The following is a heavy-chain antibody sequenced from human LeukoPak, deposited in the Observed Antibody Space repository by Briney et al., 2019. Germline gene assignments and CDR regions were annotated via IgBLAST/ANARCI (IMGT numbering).Heavy chain of an antibody. V-gene: IGHV1-2*02. CDR3: ARGPNYYDSSGFHYRD. CDR2: INPNSGDT. J-gene: IGHJ4*02. CDR1: GYTFTAYY. Sequence: ASVKVSCKVSGYTFTAYYMHWVRQAPGQGLEWMGWINPNSGDTKIAQKFQGRVTMTRDTSISTAYMELSSLRSDDTAVYYCARGPNYYDSSGFHYRDWGQGTLVTVSS. D-gene: IGHD3-22*01.